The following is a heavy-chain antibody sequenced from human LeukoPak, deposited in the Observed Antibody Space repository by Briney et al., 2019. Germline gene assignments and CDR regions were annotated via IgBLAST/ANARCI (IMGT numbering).Heavy chain of an antibody. CDR2: IYSGGST. Sequence: GGSLRLSCAASGFTVSSNYISWVRQAPGKGLEWVSVIYSGGSTYYADSVKGRFTISRDNSKNTLYLQMNSLRAEDTAVYYCARDSGSPLREIWGQGTMVTVSS. CDR1: GFTVSSNY. V-gene: IGHV3-53*01. J-gene: IGHJ3*02. D-gene: IGHD6-25*01. CDR3: ARDSGSPLREI.